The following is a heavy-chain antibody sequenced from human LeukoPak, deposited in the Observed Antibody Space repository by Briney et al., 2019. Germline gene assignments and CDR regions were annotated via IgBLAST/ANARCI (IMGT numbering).Heavy chain of an antibody. CDR3: ARVRYCSGGSCYLPRGYFDL. CDR2: INHSGST. CDR1: GGSFSGYY. Sequence: SETLSLTCAVYGGSFSGYYWSWIRQPPGKGLEWIGEINHSGSTNYNPSLKSRVTISVDTSKNQFSLKLSSVTAADTAVYYCARVRYCSGGSCYLPRGYFDLWGRGTLVTVSS. V-gene: IGHV4-34*01. D-gene: IGHD2-15*01. J-gene: IGHJ2*01.